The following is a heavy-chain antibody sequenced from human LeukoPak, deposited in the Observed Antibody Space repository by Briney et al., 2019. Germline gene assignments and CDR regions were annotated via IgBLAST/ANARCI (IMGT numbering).Heavy chain of an antibody. Sequence: GGSLRLSCAASGFTFSSYAMSWVRQAPGKGLEWVSAISGSGGSTYYADSVKGRFTISRDNSKNTLYLQMNSLRAEDTAVYYCAGSTMVRGVKAPFDYWGQGTLVTVSS. CDR2: ISGSGGST. D-gene: IGHD3-10*01. CDR1: GFTFSSYA. J-gene: IGHJ4*02. CDR3: AGSTMVRGVKAPFDY. V-gene: IGHV3-23*01.